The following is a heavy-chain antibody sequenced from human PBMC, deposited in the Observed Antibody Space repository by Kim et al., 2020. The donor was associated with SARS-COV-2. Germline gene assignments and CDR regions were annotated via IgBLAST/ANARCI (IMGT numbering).Heavy chain of an antibody. Sequence: GGSLRLSCAASGFTFSSYSMNWVRQAPGKGLEWVSSISSSSSYIYYADSVKGRFTISRDNAKNSLYLQMNSLRAEDTAVYYCARDLLLHTLSYGMDVWGQGTTVTVSS. D-gene: IGHD2-15*01. CDR2: ISSSSSYI. V-gene: IGHV3-21*01. CDR1: GFTFSSYS. J-gene: IGHJ6*02. CDR3: ARDLLLHTLSYGMDV.